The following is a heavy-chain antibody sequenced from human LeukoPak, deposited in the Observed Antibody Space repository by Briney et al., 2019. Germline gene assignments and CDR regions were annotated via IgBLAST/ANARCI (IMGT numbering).Heavy chain of an antibody. V-gene: IGHV3-33*03. CDR2: IWFDGSET. Sequence: GRSLRLSCAASGFTFSDYAMHWVRRAPGKGLEWVAVIWFDGSETYYADSVMGRFTISRDKSKNTLFLQMNSLRADDTAVYYCAKDNMDTSSCLDYWGQGTLVTVSS. J-gene: IGHJ4*02. CDR3: AKDNMDTSSCLDY. CDR1: GFTFSDYA. D-gene: IGHD5-18*01.